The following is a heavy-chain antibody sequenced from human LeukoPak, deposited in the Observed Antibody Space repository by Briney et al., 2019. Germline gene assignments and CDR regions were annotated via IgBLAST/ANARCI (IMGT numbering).Heavy chain of an antibody. Sequence: SETLSLTCAVSGGSISSSNWWSWVRQPPGKGLEWIGEINQSGSTNYNLSLKSRVTISIDKSRNQFSLKLSSVTAADTAVYYCARPFYYDTTGYYQYDAFDIWGQGTMVTVSS. CDR1: GGSISSSNW. CDR2: INQSGST. J-gene: IGHJ3*02. CDR3: ARPFYYDTTGYYQYDAFDI. V-gene: IGHV4-4*02. D-gene: IGHD3-22*01.